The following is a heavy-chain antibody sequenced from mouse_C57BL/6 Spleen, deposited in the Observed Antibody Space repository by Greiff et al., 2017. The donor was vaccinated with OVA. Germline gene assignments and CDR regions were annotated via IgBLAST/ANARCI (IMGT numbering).Heavy chain of an antibody. CDR3: TTANGSRYYFDY. Sequence: EVQLQQSGAELVRPGASVKLSCTASGFNIKDDYMHWVKQRPEQGLEWIGWIDPENGDTEYASKFQGKATITADTSSNTAYLQLSSLTSEDTAVYYCTTANGSRYYFDYWGQGTTLTVSS. CDR2: IDPENGDT. J-gene: IGHJ2*01. CDR1: GFNIKDDY. V-gene: IGHV14-4*01. D-gene: IGHD1-1*01.